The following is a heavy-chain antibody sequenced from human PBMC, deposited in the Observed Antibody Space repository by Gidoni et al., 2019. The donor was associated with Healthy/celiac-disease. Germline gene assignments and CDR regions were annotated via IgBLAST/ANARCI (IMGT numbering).Heavy chain of an antibody. Sequence: QVQLQASGPGLVKPSGTLSLTCAVSGGSISSSNWWSWVRQPQGKGLEWIGEIYHSGSTNYNPSLKSRVTISVDKSKNQFSLKLSSVTAADTAVYYCARAPSITNGDGHDAFDIWGQGTMVTVSS. CDR2: IYHSGST. D-gene: IGHD2-8*01. J-gene: IGHJ3*02. V-gene: IGHV4-4*02. CDR3: ARAPSITNGDGHDAFDI. CDR1: GGSISSSNW.